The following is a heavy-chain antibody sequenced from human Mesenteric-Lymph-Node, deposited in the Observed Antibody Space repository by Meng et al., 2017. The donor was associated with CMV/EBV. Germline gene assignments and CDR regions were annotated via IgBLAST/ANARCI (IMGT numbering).Heavy chain of an antibody. CDR2: INSDGSST. J-gene: IGHJ4*02. CDR3: AKDARGGNYAAPFDF. Sequence: GESLKISCAASGFTFSSYWMHWVRQAPGKGLVWVSRINSDGSSTSYADSVKGRFTISRDNAKNTLYLQMNSLRVEDTALYYCAKDARGGNYAAPFDFWGQGTLVTVSS. CDR1: GFTFSSYW. V-gene: IGHV3-74*01. D-gene: IGHD3-22*01.